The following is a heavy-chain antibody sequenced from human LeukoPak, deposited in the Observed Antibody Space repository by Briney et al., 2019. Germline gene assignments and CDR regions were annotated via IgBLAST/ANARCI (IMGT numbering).Heavy chain of an antibody. J-gene: IGHJ6*03. V-gene: IGHV3-30-3*01. D-gene: IGHD4-11*01. Sequence: PGRSLRLSCAASGFTFSSYAMHWVRQAPGKGLEWVAVISYDGSNKYYADSVKGRFTISRDNSKNTLYLQMNSLRAEDTAVYYCARDYSNYARYYYYMDVWGKGTTVTVSS. CDR1: GFTFSSYA. CDR3: ARDYSNYARYYYYMDV. CDR2: ISYDGSNK.